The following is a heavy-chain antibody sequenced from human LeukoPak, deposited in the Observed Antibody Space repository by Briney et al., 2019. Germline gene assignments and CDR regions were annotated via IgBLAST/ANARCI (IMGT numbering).Heavy chain of an antibody. Sequence: GGSLRLSRAASGFTFSSYGMHWVRQAPGKGLEWVAFIRYDGSNKYYADSVKGRFTISRDNSKNTLYLQMNSLRAEDTAVYYCAKDYGDPKGNIPYAFDIWGQGTMVTVSS. J-gene: IGHJ3*02. CDR1: GFTFSSYG. V-gene: IGHV3-30*02. D-gene: IGHD4-17*01. CDR2: IRYDGSNK. CDR3: AKDYGDPKGNIPYAFDI.